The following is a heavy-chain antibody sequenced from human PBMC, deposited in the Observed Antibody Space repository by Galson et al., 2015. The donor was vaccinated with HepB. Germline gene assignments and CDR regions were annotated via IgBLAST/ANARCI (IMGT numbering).Heavy chain of an antibody. CDR3: ARGGYAITMIVSNYYYGMDV. J-gene: IGHJ6*02. D-gene: IGHD3-22*01. CDR2: IYSGGST. Sequence: SLRLSCAASGFTVSSNYMSWVRQAPGKGLEWVSVIYSGGSTYYADSVKGRFTISRDNSKNTLYLQMNSLRAEDTAVYYCARGGYAITMIVSNYYYGMDVWGQGTTVTVSS. CDR1: GFTVSSNY. V-gene: IGHV3-66*01.